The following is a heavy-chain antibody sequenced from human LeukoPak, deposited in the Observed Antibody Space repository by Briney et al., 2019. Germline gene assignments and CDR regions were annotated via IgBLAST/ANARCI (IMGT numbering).Heavy chain of an antibody. D-gene: IGHD3-22*01. CDR1: GFTFTSYS. J-gene: IGHJ4*02. CDR2: ISSSSSTI. CDR3: ARDRHKYNYDSGGYPPY. Sequence: GGSLRLSCAASGFTFTSYSMLWVRQAPGKGLEWVSYISSSSSTIYYADSVKGRFTISRDNAKNSLYLQMNTLRAEDTAVYYCARDRHKYNYDSGGYPPYWGQGTLVTVSS. V-gene: IGHV3-48*01.